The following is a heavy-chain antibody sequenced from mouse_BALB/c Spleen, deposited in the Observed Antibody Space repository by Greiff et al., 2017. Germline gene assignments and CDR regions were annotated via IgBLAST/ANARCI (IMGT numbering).Heavy chain of an antibody. CDR1: GYTFSSYW. CDR2: ILPGSGST. Sequence: QVQLQQSGAELMKPGASVKISCKATGYTFSSYWIEWVKQRPGHGLEWIGEILPGSGSTNYNEKFKGKATFTADTSSNTAYMQLSSLTSEDSAVYYCASPGKIRGQGFAYWGQGTLVTVSA. J-gene: IGHJ3*01. V-gene: IGHV1-9*01. D-gene: IGHD3-3*01. CDR3: ASPGKIRGQGFAY.